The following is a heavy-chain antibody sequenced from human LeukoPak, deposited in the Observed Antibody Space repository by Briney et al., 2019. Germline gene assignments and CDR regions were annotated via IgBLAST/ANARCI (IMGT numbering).Heavy chain of an antibody. V-gene: IGHV3-30*02. D-gene: IGHD6-6*01. J-gene: IGHJ6*03. CDR2: IRYDGSNK. CDR1: GFTFSSYG. Sequence: PGGSLRLSCAASGFTFSSYGMHWVRQAPGKGLEWVAFIRYDGSNKYYADSVKGRFTISRDNSKNTLYLQMNSLRAEDTAVYYCAKDRFPDVIAARQSYYYYMDVWGKGTTVTVSS. CDR3: AKDRFPDVIAARQSYYYYMDV.